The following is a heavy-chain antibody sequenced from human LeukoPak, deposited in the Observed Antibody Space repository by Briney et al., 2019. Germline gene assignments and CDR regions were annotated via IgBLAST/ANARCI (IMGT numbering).Heavy chain of an antibody. D-gene: IGHD3-10*01. CDR1: GDSISSYY. J-gene: IGHJ5*02. V-gene: IGHV4-4*07. CDR2: NYTSGST. CDR3: ARESGMGNWFDP. Sequence: SETLSLTCTVSGDSISSYYWSWIRQPAGKGLGWIGRNYTSGSTNYNPSLKSRVTMSVDTSKNLFSLKLSSVTAADTAVYYCARESGMGNWFDPWGQGTLVTVSS.